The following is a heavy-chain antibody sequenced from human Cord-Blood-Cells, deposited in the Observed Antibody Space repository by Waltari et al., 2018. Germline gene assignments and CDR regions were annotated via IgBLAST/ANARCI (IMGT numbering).Heavy chain of an antibody. CDR3: ASSNYYGSGSYYNLFDY. CDR2: IIPIFGTA. V-gene: IGHV1-69*06. D-gene: IGHD3-10*01. CDR1: GGTFSSYA. Sequence: QVQLVQSGAEVKKPGSSVKASCTASGGTFSSYAISWVRQAPGQGLEWMGGIIPIFGTANYAQKFQGRVTITADKSTSTAYMELSSLRSEDTAVYYCASSNYYGSGSYYNLFDYWGQGTLVTVSS. J-gene: IGHJ4*02.